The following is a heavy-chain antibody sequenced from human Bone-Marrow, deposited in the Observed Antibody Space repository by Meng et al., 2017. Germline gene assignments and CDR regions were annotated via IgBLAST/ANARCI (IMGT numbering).Heavy chain of an antibody. CDR3: ARGPTTMAHDFDY. V-gene: IGHV4-34*01. D-gene: IGHD4-11*01. CDR2: INHSGST. CDR1: GGSFSDYY. J-gene: IGHJ4*02. Sequence: LRRVVAGLLQPSETLSLTCVVSGGSFSDYYWSWIRQPPGKGLEWIGDINHSGSTNYNPSLESRATISVDTSQNNLSLKLSSVTAADSAVYYCARGPTTMAHDFDYWGQGTLVTVSS.